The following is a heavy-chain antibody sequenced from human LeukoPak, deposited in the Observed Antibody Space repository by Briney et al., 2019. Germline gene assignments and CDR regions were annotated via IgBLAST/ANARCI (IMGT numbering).Heavy chain of an antibody. D-gene: IGHD3-3*01. CDR3: ARGWGYYDFWSGYYGFDY. V-gene: IGHV4-59*01. CDR1: GGSISSYY. CDR2: IYYRGST. Sequence: PSETLSLTCTVSGGSISSYYWSWIRQPPGKGLEWIGYIYYRGSTNYNPSLKSRVTISVDTSKNQFSLKLSAVTAADTAVYYCARGWGYYDFWSGYYGFDYWGQGTLVTVSS. J-gene: IGHJ4*02.